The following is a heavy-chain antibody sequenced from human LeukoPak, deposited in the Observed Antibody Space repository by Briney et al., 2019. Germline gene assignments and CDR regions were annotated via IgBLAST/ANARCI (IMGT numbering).Heavy chain of an antibody. D-gene: IGHD5-18*01. CDR2: IKKDGSEK. CDR1: GFTFSSYW. V-gene: IGHV3-7*01. J-gene: IGHJ4*02. Sequence: GGSLRLSCAASGFTFSSYWMSWVRQAPGKGLEWVANIKKDGSEKYYVDSVKGRFTISRDNAKTSLYLQMNSLRAEDTAVYYCASDLSGVTGYTYGRGIDYWGQGTLVTVSS. CDR3: ASDLSGVTGYTYGRGIDY.